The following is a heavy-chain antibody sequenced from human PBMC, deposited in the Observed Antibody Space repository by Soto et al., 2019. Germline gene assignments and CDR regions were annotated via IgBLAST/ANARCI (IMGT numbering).Heavy chain of an antibody. CDR1: GFTVSSIH. CDR2: IYSDGTT. CDR3: AGDLYGELNY. J-gene: IGHJ4*02. Sequence: GGSLRLSCAASGFTVSSIHMSWVRQAPGKGLEWVSVIYSDGTTYYADSLKGRFTISRHSSKNMLDLQMNSLRAEDTAVYYCAGDLYGELNYWGQGTPVTVSS. V-gene: IGHV3-53*04. D-gene: IGHD3-10*01.